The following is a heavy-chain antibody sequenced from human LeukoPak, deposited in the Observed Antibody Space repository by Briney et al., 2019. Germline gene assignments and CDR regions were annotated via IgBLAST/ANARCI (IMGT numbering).Heavy chain of an antibody. CDR1: GIIFSNYA. J-gene: IGHJ2*01. Sequence: GGSLRLSCAASGIIFSNYAMHWVRQGPGKGLECISTISSDGGSTYYANSVKGRFTISRDNSKNTLYLQMGSLRAEHMAVYYCARGRQGAKTRYFDLWGRGTRVTVSS. CDR3: ARGRQGAKTRYFDL. D-gene: IGHD1-26*01. V-gene: IGHV3-64*01. CDR2: ISSDGGST.